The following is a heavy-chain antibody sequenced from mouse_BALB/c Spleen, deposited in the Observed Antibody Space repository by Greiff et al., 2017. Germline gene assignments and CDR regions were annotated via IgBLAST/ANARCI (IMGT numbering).Heavy chain of an antibody. CDR1: GFTFSDYY. D-gene: IGHD3-1*01. J-gene: IGHJ4*01. CDR3: ASSSGYGEDAMDY. V-gene: IGHV5-4*02. Sequence: EVQRVESGGGLVKPGGSLKLSCAASGFTFSDYYMYWVRQTPEKRLEWVATISDGGSYTYYPDSVKGRFTISRDNAKNNLYLQMSSLKSEDTAMYYCASSSGYGEDAMDYWGQGTSVTVSS. CDR2: ISDGGSYT.